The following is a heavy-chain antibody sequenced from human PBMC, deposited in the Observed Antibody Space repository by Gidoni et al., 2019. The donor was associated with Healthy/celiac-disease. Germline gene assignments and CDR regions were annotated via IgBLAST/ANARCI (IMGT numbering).Heavy chain of an antibody. CDR1: GFTFSSYA. D-gene: IGHD2-2*01. CDR2: ISGSGGST. J-gene: IGHJ5*02. Sequence: EVQLLESGGGLVQPGGSLRLSCAASGFTFSSYAMSWVRQAPGKGLEWVSAISGSGGSTYYADSVKGRFTISRDNSKNTLYLQMDSLRAEDTAVYYCAKESPGKSIVVRRGWFDPWGQGTLVTVSS. V-gene: IGHV3-23*01. CDR3: AKESPGKSIVVRRGWFDP.